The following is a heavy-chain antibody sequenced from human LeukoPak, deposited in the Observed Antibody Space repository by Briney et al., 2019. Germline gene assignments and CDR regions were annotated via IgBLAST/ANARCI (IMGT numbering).Heavy chain of an antibody. CDR2: ISSSGSTI. CDR1: GFSFDDYA. Sequence: GGSLRLSCAASGFSFDDYAMHWVRQAPGKGLEWVSYISSSGSTIYYADSVKGRFTISRDNAKNSLYLQMNSLRAEDTAVYYFERENCNSRPPYSFAYWGRETRVTAAS. J-gene: IGHJ4*02. CDR3: ERENCNSRPPYSFAY. D-gene: IGHD2/OR15-2a*01. V-gene: IGHV3-48*03.